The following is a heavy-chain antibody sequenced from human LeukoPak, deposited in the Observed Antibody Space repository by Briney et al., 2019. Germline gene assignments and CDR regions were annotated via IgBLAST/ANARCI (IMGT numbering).Heavy chain of an antibody. CDR3: ARVISVSGYYYLDY. CDR1: GGSISSYY. CDR2: IYTSGST. V-gene: IGHV4-4*07. Sequence: TSETLSLTCTVSGGSISSYYWSWIRQPAAKGLEWIGRIYTSGSTNYNPSLKSRVTMSVDTSKNQFSLKLSSVTAADTAVYYCARVISVSGYYYLDYWGQGTLVTVSS. J-gene: IGHJ4*02. D-gene: IGHD3-22*01.